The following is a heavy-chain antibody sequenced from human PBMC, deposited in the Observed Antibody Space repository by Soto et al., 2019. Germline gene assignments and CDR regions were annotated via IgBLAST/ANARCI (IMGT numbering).Heavy chain of an antibody. J-gene: IGHJ2*01. D-gene: IGHD3-16*01. V-gene: IGHV3-13*01. CDR1: GFTFSTYD. Sequence: GGSLRLSCAASGFTFSTYDMHWVRQGTGESLEWVSAIRTAGDTYYPGSVKGRFTISRENAKNSFYLQMSSLTAGDTAVYYCARAASDSIWGSSRSEWYFDLWGRGTLVTVSS. CDR2: IRTAGDT. CDR3: ARAASDSIWGSSRSEWYFDL.